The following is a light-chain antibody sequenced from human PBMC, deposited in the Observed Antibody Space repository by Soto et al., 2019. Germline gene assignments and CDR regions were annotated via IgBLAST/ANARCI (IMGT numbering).Light chain of an antibody. J-gene: IGKJ5*01. Sequence: VFTQSPCTLSLSPGERATLSCRASQSVSSSYLAWYQQKPGQAPRLLIYGASIRAAGIPDRFSGSGSGTDFTLTISSLEPEDFALYYCQQRSHWPFTFGQGTRLEIK. CDR2: GAS. V-gene: IGKV3D-20*02. CDR3: QQRSHWPFT. CDR1: QSVSSSY.